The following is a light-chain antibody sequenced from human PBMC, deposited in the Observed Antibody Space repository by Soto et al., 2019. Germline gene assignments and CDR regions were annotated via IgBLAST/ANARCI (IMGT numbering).Light chain of an antibody. J-gene: IGKJ1*01. CDR2: GAS. CDR1: QSITSN. V-gene: IGKV3-15*01. Sequence: EILMTQSPGTMSVYAGERDSLSCRASQSITSNLAWYQQKPGQAPRLLIYGASTRATGIPARFSGSGSGTEFTLTISGLQSEDFAVYYCQHYNNWWTFGQGTKVDIK. CDR3: QHYNNWWT.